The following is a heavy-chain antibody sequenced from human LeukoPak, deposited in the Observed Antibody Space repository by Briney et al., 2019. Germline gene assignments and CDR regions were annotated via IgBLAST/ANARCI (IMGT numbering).Heavy chain of an antibody. CDR3: ARDSPPPSSWDSDYYGMDV. CDR2: INSDGSST. Sequence: GGSLRLSCAASGFTFSSYWMHWVRQAPGKGLVWVSRINSDGSSTSYADSVKGRFTISRDNAKNTLYLQMNSLRAEDTAVYYCARDSPPPSSWDSDYYGMDVWGQGTTVTVSS. D-gene: IGHD6-6*01. CDR1: GFTFSSYW. V-gene: IGHV3-74*01. J-gene: IGHJ6*02.